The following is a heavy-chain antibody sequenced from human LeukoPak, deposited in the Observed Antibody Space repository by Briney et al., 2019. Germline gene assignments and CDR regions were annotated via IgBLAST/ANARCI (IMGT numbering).Heavy chain of an antibody. CDR3: ASGILRYDYLDY. J-gene: IGHJ4*02. CDR2: IIPIFGTA. D-gene: IGHD2-2*01. CDR1: GGTFSSYA. Sequence: SVKVSCKASGGTFSSYAISWVRQAPGQGLEWMGRIIPIFGTANYAQKFQGRVTITTDESTSTAYMELSSLRSEDTAVYYCASGILRYDYLDYWGQGTLVTVSS. V-gene: IGHV1-69*05.